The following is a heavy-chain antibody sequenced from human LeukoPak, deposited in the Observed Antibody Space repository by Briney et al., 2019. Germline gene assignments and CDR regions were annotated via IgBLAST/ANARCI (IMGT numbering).Heavy chain of an antibody. CDR1: GGTFSSYT. J-gene: IGHJ5*02. D-gene: IGHD3-3*01. CDR2: IIPILGIA. CDR3: ASGYYDFWSGYGLGA. Sequence: SVKVSCKASGGTFSSYTISWVRQAPGQGLEWMGRIIPILGIANYAQKFQGRVTITADKSTSTAYMELSGLRSEDTAVYYCASGYYDFWSGYGLGAWGQGTPVTVSS. V-gene: IGHV1-69*02.